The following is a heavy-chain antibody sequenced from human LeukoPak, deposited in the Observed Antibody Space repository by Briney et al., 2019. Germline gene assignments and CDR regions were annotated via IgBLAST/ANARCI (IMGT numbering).Heavy chain of an antibody. J-gene: IGHJ5*02. CDR2: INPNSGGT. V-gene: IGHV1-2*02. Sequence: ASVKVSCKASGYTFTGYYMHWVRQAPGQGLEWMGWINPNSGGTNYAQKFQGRVTMTRDTSISTAYMELSRLRSDDTAVYYCARSVDIVVVPAAWAFDPWGQGTLVTVSS. CDR1: GYTFTGYY. D-gene: IGHD2-2*01. CDR3: ARSVDIVVVPAAWAFDP.